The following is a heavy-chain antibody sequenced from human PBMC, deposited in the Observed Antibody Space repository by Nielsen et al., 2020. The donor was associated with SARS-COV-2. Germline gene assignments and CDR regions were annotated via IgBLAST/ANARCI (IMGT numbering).Heavy chain of an antibody. CDR3: ARAGGDYFYLYY. CDR2: INPSAGST. V-gene: IGHV1-46*01. CDR1: GYTFTNYY. D-gene: IGHD4-17*01. J-gene: IGHJ4*02. Sequence: ASVKVSCQASGYTFTNYYMHWVRQAPGQGLEWMGLINPSAGSTSYPQKYQGRVTMTRDTSTSTVYMEVASLTSEDTAVYYCARAGGDYFYLYYWGQGTLVTVSS.